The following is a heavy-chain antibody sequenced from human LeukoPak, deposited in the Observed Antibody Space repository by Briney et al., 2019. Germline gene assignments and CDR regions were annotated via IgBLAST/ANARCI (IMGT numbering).Heavy chain of an antibody. Sequence: ASVKISCKASGYTFSDHYMHWVRQAPGKGLEWMGRVDPEDGETIYAENFHGRVIITADTSTNPAYMGLSSLRSEDTAVYYCATDRIDYGSGRRCYMDVWGKGTTVTVSS. CDR2: VDPEDGET. J-gene: IGHJ6*03. D-gene: IGHD3-10*01. CDR3: ATDRIDYGSGRRCYMDV. CDR1: GYTFSDHY. V-gene: IGHV1-69-2*01.